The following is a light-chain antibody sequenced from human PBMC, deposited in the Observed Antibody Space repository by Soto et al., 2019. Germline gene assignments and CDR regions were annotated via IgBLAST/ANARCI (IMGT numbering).Light chain of an antibody. CDR2: EVN. CDR3: CSYAGSSTLYV. J-gene: IGLJ1*01. CDR1: SSDIGTYNL. Sequence: QSVLTQPASVSGSPGQSITISCTGTSSDIGTYNLVSWYQQHPGKAPKLMIYEVNKRPSGVSDRFSGSKSGNTASLTISGLQAEDKADYYCCSYAGSSTLYVFGTGTKVTVL. V-gene: IGLV2-23*02.